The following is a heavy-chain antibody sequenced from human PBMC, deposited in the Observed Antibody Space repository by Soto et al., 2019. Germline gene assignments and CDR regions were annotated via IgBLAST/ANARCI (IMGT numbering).Heavy chain of an antibody. CDR1: GGSFSGYY. Sequence: SETLSLTCAVYGGSFSGYYWSWSRQPPGKGLEWIGEISHSGSTNYNPSLKSRVTISVDTSKNQFSLKLSSVTAADTAVYYCARARGYCSGGSCYNWFDPWGQGTLVTVSS. D-gene: IGHD2-15*01. CDR2: ISHSGST. V-gene: IGHV4-34*01. J-gene: IGHJ5*02. CDR3: ARARGYCSGGSCYNWFDP.